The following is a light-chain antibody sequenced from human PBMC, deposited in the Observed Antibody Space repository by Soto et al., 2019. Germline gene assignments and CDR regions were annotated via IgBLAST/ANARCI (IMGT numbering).Light chain of an antibody. J-gene: IGKJ1*01. Sequence: DIQMTQSPSSLSASVGDRVTITFRASQSISSYLNWYQQKPGKAPKLLIYDASSLESGVPSRFSGSGSGTEFTLTISSLQPDDFATYYCQQYSSYPRTFGQGTKVDIK. CDR1: QSISSY. V-gene: IGKV1-5*01. CDR3: QQYSSYPRT. CDR2: DAS.